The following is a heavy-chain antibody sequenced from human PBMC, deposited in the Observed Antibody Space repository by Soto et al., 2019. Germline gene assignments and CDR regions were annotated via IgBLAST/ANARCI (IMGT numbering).Heavy chain of an antibody. D-gene: IGHD3-3*01. V-gene: IGHV3-30*18. CDR2: ISYDGSNK. J-gene: IGHJ3*02. Sequence: QVQLVDSGGGVVQPGRSLRLSCAASGFTFSSYGMHWVRQAPGTGLERVAFISYDGSNKHYADSVKGRFTIYRDNSKNTLYLQMNSLRAEDTAVYYCAKDRGWSGYPTLFDAFDIWGQGTMVTVSS. CDR1: GFTFSSYG. CDR3: AKDRGWSGYPTLFDAFDI.